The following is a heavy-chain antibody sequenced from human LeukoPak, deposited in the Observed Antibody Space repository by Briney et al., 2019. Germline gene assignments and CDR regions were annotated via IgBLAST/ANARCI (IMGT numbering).Heavy chain of an antibody. Sequence: GGSLGLSCAASGFTFRSYAMSWVRQAPGKGLEWVSGISASGGSTYYADSVKGRFTISRDNSKNTLYLQMNSLRAEDTAVYYCAKDPRSMFGSWYYWGQGTLVTVSS. J-gene: IGHJ4*02. V-gene: IGHV3-23*01. CDR3: AKDPRSMFGSWYY. D-gene: IGHD6-13*01. CDR2: ISASGGST. CDR1: GFTFRSYA.